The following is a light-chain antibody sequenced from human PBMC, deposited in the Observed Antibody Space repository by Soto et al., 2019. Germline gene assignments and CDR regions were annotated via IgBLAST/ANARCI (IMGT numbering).Light chain of an antibody. Sequence: DVLMTQSPSTLSSSVGDRVTLTCRASQSINNLLAWYQQKPGKAPKFLIYDVSTLESGVPARFSGSGSGTEFTLTISSLQPDDFATYYCQHYNSYPEAFGQGTKVDI. J-gene: IGKJ1*01. CDR2: DVS. CDR1: QSINNL. CDR3: QHYNSYPEA. V-gene: IGKV1-5*01.